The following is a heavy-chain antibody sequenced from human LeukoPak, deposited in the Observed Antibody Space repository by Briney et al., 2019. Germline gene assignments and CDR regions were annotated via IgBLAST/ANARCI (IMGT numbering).Heavy chain of an antibody. CDR1: GGTFSSYA. J-gene: IGHJ3*02. CDR2: IIPIFGTA. CDR3: ARDSYPYYYDSSGQYAFDI. Sequence: ASVKVSCKASGGTFSSYAISWVRQAPGQGLEWMGGIIPIFGTANYAQKFQGRVTITADESTSTAYMELSSLRSEDTAVYYCARDSYPYYYDSSGQYAFDIWGQGTMVTVSS. D-gene: IGHD3-22*01. V-gene: IGHV1-69*13.